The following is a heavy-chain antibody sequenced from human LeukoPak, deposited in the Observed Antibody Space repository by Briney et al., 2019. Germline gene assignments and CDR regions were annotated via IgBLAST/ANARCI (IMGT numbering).Heavy chain of an antibody. CDR1: GGSISSSSYY. CDR3: ARHAGYSSSWYREFDY. D-gene: IGHD6-13*01. CDR2: IYYSGST. Sequence: SETLSLTCTVSGGSISSSSYYWGWIRQPPGKGLEWIGRIYYSGSTYYNPSLKSPVTISVDTSQNPFSLKLSSVTAADTAVYYCARHAGYSSSWYREFDYWGQGTLVTVSS. J-gene: IGHJ4*02. V-gene: IGHV4-39*01.